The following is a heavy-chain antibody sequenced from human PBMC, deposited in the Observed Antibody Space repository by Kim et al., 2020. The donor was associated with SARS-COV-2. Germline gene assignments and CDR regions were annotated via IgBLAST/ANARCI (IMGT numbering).Heavy chain of an antibody. V-gene: IGHV1-46*01. CDR3: ARDREGDWTFDY. D-gene: IGHD2-21*02. J-gene: IGHJ4*02. CDR1: GYTFTSNH. CDR2: ITPRGGIT. Sequence: ASVKVSCKASGYTFTSNHMHWVRHAPGHGLECMGMITPRGGITNYAQKFQGSVTITRDTSTSTVYMELSSLRSEDTAVYYCARDREGDWTFDYWGQGTLVTVSS.